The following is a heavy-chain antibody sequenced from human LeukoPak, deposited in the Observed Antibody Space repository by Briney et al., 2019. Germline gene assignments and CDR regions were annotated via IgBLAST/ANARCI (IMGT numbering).Heavy chain of an antibody. Sequence: SETLSLTCTVSGGSISSYYWNWIRQPPGKGLEWIGYIYNSGSTNNNPSLKSRVTISVDTSKKQFSLKLSSVTAADTAVYYCAKETPYGSGSYPFDYWGQGILVTVSS. CDR1: GGSISSYY. J-gene: IGHJ4*02. D-gene: IGHD3-10*01. CDR2: IYNSGST. V-gene: IGHV4-59*01. CDR3: AKETPYGSGSYPFDY.